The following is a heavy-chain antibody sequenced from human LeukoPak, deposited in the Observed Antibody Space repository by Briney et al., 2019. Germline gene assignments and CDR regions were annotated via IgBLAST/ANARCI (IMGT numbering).Heavy chain of an antibody. CDR3: VKINRRDGYNYHSFDY. CDR1: GFPFSTYS. D-gene: IGHD5-24*01. CDR2: ISSSGTYI. Sequence: PGGSLRLSCAASGFPFSTYSMSWVRQAPGKGLEWVSSISSSGTYISYADSVKGRFTISRDNSKNTLYLQMNSLRAEDTAVYYCVKINRRDGYNYHSFDYWGQGTLVAVSS. J-gene: IGHJ4*02. V-gene: IGHV3-21*04.